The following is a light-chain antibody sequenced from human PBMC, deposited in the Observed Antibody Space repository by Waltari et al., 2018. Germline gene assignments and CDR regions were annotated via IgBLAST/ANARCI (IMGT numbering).Light chain of an antibody. CDR3: AAWDDSLSGRV. J-gene: IGLJ3*02. CDR1: RSTIGNTD. CDR2: RNN. V-gene: IGLV1-47*01. Sequence: QSVLTQPPSASGTPGQRVTISCSGTRSTIGNTDVSWYQQLPGTAPKLLIYRNNQRPSGVPDRFSGSKSGTSASLAISGLRSEDEADYYCAAWDDSLSGRVFGGGTKVTVL.